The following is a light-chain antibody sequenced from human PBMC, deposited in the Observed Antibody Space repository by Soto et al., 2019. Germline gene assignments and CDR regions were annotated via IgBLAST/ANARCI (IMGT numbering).Light chain of an antibody. CDR2: GAS. V-gene: IGKV3-20*01. Sequence: EIVLTQSPGTLSLSPGERATLSCRASQSVSSNYLAWYQQKPGQAPRLLIYGASSRATGIPDRFSGSGSGTDLTLTISRLEPEDFAVYYCQQYGSSRWTFGQGTKLEIK. CDR1: QSVSSNY. J-gene: IGKJ2*02. CDR3: QQYGSSRWT.